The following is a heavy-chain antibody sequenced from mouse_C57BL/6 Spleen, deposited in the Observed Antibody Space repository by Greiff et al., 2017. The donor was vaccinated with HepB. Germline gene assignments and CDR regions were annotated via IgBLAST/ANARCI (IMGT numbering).Heavy chain of an antibody. CDR1: GYTFTDYE. Sequence: QVQLQQSGAELVRPGASVTLSCKASGYTFTDYEMHWVKQTPVHGLEWIGAIDRETGGTAYKQKFKGQAILTADKSSSTAYRELRSLKSEDSAVYYCTRWNDGYYVGFAYWGQGTLVTVSA. CDR3: TRWNDGYYVGFAY. V-gene: IGHV1-15*01. D-gene: IGHD2-3*01. CDR2: IDRETGGT. J-gene: IGHJ3*01.